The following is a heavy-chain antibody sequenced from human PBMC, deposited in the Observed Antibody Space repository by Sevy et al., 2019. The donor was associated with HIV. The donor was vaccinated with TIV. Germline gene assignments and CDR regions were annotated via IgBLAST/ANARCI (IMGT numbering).Heavy chain of an antibody. D-gene: IGHD2-8*02. J-gene: IGHJ6*02. CDR1: GFTFSSYS. Sequence: GGSLRLSCATSGFTFSSYSMHWVRQAPGKGLEWVATISYDGSNKHYADSVKGRFTISRDNSRNTLYLQMNSLRAEDTAIYYCAKRRVQSGLSGGGANYGMDVCGRGTTVTVSS. V-gene: IGHV3-30-3*02. CDR3: AKRRVQSGLSGGGANYGMDV. CDR2: ISYDGSNK.